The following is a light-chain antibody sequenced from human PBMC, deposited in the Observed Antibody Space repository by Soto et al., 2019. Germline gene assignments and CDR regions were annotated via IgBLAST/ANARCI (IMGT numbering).Light chain of an antibody. CDR3: QQYNSYSPWT. J-gene: IGKJ1*01. V-gene: IGKV1-5*01. Sequence: DIQMTQSPSTLSASVGDRVTITCRASQSISSWLAWYQQKPGKAPKLLIYDASSLESGVPSRFSGSGSGTEFTLSISRVQPDDFATYSCQQYNSYSPWTFGQGTKVEIK. CDR1: QSISSW. CDR2: DAS.